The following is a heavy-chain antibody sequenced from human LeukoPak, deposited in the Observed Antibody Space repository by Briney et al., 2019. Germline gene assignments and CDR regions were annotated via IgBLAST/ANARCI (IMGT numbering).Heavy chain of an antibody. V-gene: IGHV4-34*01. J-gene: IGHJ4*02. Sequence: AETLTLTCAVYGGSFSGYYWSWIRQPPGKGLEWIGEINHSGSTNYNPSLKSRVTISVDTSKNQFSLKLSSVTAADTGVYYCARGHSVGAYDYWGQGTLVTVSS. CDR1: GGSFSGYY. CDR2: INHSGST. D-gene: IGHD1-26*01. CDR3: ARGHSVGAYDY.